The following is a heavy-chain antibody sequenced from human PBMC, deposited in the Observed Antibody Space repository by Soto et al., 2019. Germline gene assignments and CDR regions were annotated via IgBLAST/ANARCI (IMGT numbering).Heavy chain of an antibody. CDR2: INPASGGT. D-gene: IGHD6-25*01. V-gene: IGHV1-46*01. J-gene: IGHJ4*02. Sequence: QVQLVQSGAEVKKPGASVKLSCRTSGYTFTHYYIHWVRQAPGQGLEWLAIINPASGGTNYAQDFLDRVTLTMDPYTTTVYMELSGLRAEDTAIFYCARDLAAGDHWGQGTLVTVSS. CDR1: GYTFTHYY. CDR3: ARDLAAGDH.